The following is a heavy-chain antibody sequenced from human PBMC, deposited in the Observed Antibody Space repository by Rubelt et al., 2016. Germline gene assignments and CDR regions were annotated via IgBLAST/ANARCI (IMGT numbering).Heavy chain of an antibody. D-gene: IGHD6-19*01. CDR3: AREVPVDGTAFDP. J-gene: IGHJ5*02. V-gene: IGHV4-59*11. CDR2: IYYSGST. CDR1: GGSISSRY. Sequence: QVQLQESGPGLVKPSETLSLTCTVSGGSISSRYWSWIRQPPGKGLEWIGYIYYSGSTNYNPPLMSRVTISLDTSKNQFSLKVRSVTAADPAVYYCAREVPVDGTAFDPWGQGTLVTVSS.